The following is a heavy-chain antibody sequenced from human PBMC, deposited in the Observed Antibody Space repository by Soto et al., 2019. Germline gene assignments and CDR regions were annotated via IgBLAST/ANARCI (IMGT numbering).Heavy chain of an antibody. Sequence: EVQLLESGGGLAQPGGSLRLSCAGSGYKHSFDTYAMSWVRQAPGKGLEWVAGISPTGGSTYYGDSVKGRFTISRDIAKNTVYLQMNSLRADDTALYFCGKDSDWAIATWGQGTLVTVSS. CDR3: GKDSDWAIAT. CDR2: ISPTGGST. D-gene: IGHD2-21*01. J-gene: IGHJ5*02. V-gene: IGHV3-23*01. CDR1: GYKHSFDTYA.